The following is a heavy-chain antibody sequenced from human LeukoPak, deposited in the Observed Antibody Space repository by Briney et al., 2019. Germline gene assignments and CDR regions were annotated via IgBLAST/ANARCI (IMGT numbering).Heavy chain of an antibody. CDR2: IKQDGSEK. V-gene: IGHV3-7*01. J-gene: IGHJ5*02. CDR3: ARGGPYGSGSQPNWFDP. CDR1: GFTFNNYW. D-gene: IGHD3-10*01. Sequence: GGSLRLSCAASGFTFNNYWMTWVRQAPGKGLEWVANIKQDGSEKFYVDSVKGRFTISRDNAKNSLYLQMNSLRAEDTAVYYCARGGPYGSGSQPNWFDPWGQGTLVTVSS.